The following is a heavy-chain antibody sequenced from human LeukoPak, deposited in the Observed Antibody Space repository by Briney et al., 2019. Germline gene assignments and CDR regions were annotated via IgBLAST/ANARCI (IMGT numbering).Heavy chain of an antibody. Sequence: PGRSLRLSCAASGFTFSSYGMHWVRQAPGKGLEWVAVIRYDGSNKYYADSVKGRFTISRDNSKNTLYLQMNSLRAEDTAVYYCARSNYGDYVGRAFDIWGQGTMVTVSS. CDR3: ARSNYGDYVGRAFDI. J-gene: IGHJ3*02. CDR2: IRYDGSNK. D-gene: IGHD4-17*01. V-gene: IGHV3-33*01. CDR1: GFTFSSYG.